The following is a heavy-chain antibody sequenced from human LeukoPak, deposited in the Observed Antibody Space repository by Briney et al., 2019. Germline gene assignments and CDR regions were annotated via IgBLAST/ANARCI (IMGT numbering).Heavy chain of an antibody. CDR3: ARALAYYYDSSGYYPMYYFDY. CDR1: GGSISSYY. J-gene: IGHJ4*02. V-gene: IGHV4-4*07. Sequence: SETLSLTCTVSGGSISSYYWSWIRQPAGKGLEWIGRIYTSGSTNYNPSLKSRDTMSVDTSKNQFSLKLSSVTAADTAVYYCARALAYYYDSSGYYPMYYFDYWGQGTLVTVSS. CDR2: IYTSGST. D-gene: IGHD3-22*01.